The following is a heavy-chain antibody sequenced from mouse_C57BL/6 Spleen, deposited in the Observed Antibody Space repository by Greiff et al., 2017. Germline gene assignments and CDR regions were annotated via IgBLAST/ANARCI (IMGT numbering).Heavy chain of an antibody. CDR1: GFSLTSYA. Sequence: VKVEESGPGLVAPSQSLSITCTVSGFSLTSYAISWVRQPPGKGLEWLGVIWTGGGTNYNSALKSRLSISKDNSKSQVFLKMNSLQTDDTARYYCARNSGRMGYYFDYWGQGTTLTVSS. J-gene: IGHJ2*01. CDR3: ARNSGRMGYYFDY. CDR2: IWTGGGT. V-gene: IGHV2-9-1*01. D-gene: IGHD2-3*01.